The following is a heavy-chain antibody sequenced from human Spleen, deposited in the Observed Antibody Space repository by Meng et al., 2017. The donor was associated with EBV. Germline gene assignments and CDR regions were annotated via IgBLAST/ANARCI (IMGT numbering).Heavy chain of an antibody. Sequence: HIPLKEFGPTLVKPTQTLTLTCTFSGFSLRTRGVGVGWICQPPGKALEWLALIYWDDDTRYSPSLKSRLTITKDTSKNQVVLTMTNMDPVDTATYYCAHIIVARPFDSWGQGTLVTVSS. D-gene: IGHD6-6*01. CDR1: GFSLRTRGVG. CDR3: AHIIVARPFDS. V-gene: IGHV2-5*02. J-gene: IGHJ4*02. CDR2: IYWDDDT.